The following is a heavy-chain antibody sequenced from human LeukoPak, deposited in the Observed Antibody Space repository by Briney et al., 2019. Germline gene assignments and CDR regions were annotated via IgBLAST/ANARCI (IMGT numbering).Heavy chain of an antibody. Sequence: ASVKVSCKASGYTFTSYNMHWVRQAPGQGLEWMGIINPSGGSTSYAQKFQGRVTMTRDTSTSTVYMELSSLRSEDTAVYYCARSQPPSFLESLDRPTPYYFDYWGQGTLVTVSS. CDR2: INPSGGST. J-gene: IGHJ4*02. V-gene: IGHV1-46*01. D-gene: IGHD2/OR15-2a*01. CDR1: GYTFTSYN. CDR3: ARSQPPSFLESLDRPTPYYFDY.